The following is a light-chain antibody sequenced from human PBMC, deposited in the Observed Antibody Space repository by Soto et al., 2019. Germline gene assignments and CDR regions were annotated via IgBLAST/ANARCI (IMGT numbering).Light chain of an antibody. J-gene: IGKJ2*01. CDR1: QSVSSSS. CDR3: QQYGGSPLVT. V-gene: IGKV3-20*01. CDR2: GAS. Sequence: EIVLTQSPGTLSLSPGERATLSCRASQSVSSSSLAWSHQKPGQAPRLLVYGASSRATGIPDRFSGSGSGTDFTLTISRLEPEDFAVYYCQQYGGSPLVTFGQGTKLEIK.